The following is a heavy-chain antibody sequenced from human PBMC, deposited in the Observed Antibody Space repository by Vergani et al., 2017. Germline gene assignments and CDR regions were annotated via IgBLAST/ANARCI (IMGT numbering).Heavy chain of an antibody. J-gene: IGHJ4*02. CDR1: GYTFSTYG. Sequence: QVQLVQSGAEVKKPGASVKVSCKASGYTFSTYGISWVRQAPGQGLEWMGWISAYNGNTNYPEKFQGRLTMTTDTSTRTAYMELSSLKSEDTAVFYCARATCSGGSCYRGFEYWGQGSLITVSS. CDR2: ISAYNGNT. CDR3: ARATCSGGSCYRGFEY. D-gene: IGHD2-15*01. V-gene: IGHV1-18*01.